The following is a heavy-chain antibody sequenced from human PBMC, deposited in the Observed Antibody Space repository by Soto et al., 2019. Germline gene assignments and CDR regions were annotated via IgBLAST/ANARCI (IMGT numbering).Heavy chain of an antibody. V-gene: IGHV3-21*01. Sequence: EVQLVESGGGLVKPGGSLRLSCAASGFTFSSYSMNWVRQAPGKGLEWVSSISSSSSYIYYADSVKGRFTISRDNAKNSLYLQMNSLGAEDTAVYYCARVPITIIVVVEGGGGAFDIWGQGTMVTVSS. CDR3: ARVPITIIVVVEGGGGAFDI. CDR2: ISSSSSYI. CDR1: GFTFSSYS. D-gene: IGHD3-22*01. J-gene: IGHJ3*02.